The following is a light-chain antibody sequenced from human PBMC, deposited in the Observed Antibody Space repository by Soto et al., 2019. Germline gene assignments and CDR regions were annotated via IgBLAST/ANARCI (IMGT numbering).Light chain of an antibody. CDR3: QKYSHLVT. CDR2: DAS. J-gene: IGKJ2*01. CDR1: QNIHNW. Sequence: IQMTQSPSTLSASVGDRVTITCRASQNIHNWLAWYQQKPGKAPNLLIYDASTLGGGVPSRFSGTGSGTEFTLTISSLQSDDSATYFCQKYSHLVTFGQGTKVDIK. V-gene: IGKV1-5*01.